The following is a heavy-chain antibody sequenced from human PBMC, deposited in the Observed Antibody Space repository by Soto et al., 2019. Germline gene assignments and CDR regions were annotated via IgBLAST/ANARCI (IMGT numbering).Heavy chain of an antibody. CDR3: ARDGVVPAAISYYYMDV. Sequence: GGSLRLSCAASGFTFSSYSMNWVRQAPGKGLEWVSSISSSSSYIYYADSVKGRFTISRDNAKNSLYLQMNSLRAEDTAVYYCARDGVVPAAISYYYMDVWGKGTTVTVSS. CDR1: GFTFSSYS. D-gene: IGHD2-2*01. J-gene: IGHJ6*03. V-gene: IGHV3-21*01. CDR2: ISSSSSYI.